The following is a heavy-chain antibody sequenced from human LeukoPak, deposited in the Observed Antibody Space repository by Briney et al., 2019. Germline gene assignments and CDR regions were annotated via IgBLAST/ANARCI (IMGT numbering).Heavy chain of an antibody. D-gene: IGHD3-16*01. Sequence: PGGSLRLSCAVSGFTFSSYSMNWVRQAPGKGLEWVSYISSSSSTIYYADSVKGRFTISRDNAENSLYLQMNSLRAEDTAVYYCARSLGAVYDAFDIWGQGTMVIVSS. CDR2: ISSSSSTI. CDR3: ARSLGAVYDAFDI. V-gene: IGHV3-48*01. J-gene: IGHJ3*02. CDR1: GFTFSSYS.